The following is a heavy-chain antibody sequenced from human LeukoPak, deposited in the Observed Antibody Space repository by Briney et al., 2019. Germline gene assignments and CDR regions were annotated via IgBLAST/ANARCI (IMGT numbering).Heavy chain of an antibody. CDR2: ISDDGYTT. V-gene: IGHV3-23*01. D-gene: IGHD3-10*01. Sequence: PGGSLRLSCAASGFTFSSYAMNWVRQAPGKGLEWVSVISDDGYTTFYADSVKGRFTISRDNSKSTLYLHMNSLRADDTAVYYCAGDASYYGSGNYFWGQGTLVTVSS. J-gene: IGHJ4*02. CDR1: GFTFSSYA. CDR3: AGDASYYGSGNYF.